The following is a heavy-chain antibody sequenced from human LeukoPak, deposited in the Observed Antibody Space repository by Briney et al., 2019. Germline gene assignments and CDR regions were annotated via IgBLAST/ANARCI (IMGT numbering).Heavy chain of an antibody. D-gene: IGHD5-24*01. Sequence: PGRSLRLSCAASGFTFSSYAMHWVRQAPGKGLEWVAVISYDGSNKYYADSVKGRFTISRDNSKNTLYMQMNSLRAEDTAVYYCARDFEEMATTNYFDYWGQGTLVTVSS. CDR1: GFTFSSYA. V-gene: IGHV3-30-3*01. CDR3: ARDFEEMATTNYFDY. CDR2: ISYDGSNK. J-gene: IGHJ4*02.